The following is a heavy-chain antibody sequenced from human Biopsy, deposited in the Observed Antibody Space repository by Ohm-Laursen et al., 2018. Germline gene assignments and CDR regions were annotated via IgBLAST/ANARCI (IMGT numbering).Heavy chain of an antibody. D-gene: IGHD3-22*01. V-gene: IGHV4-59*01. J-gene: IGHJ2*01. CDR1: GDSISTYY. Sequence: TLSLTWPVSGDSISTYYWSWIRQPPGKGLQWIGYIYYTGNTDYNPSLQSRVTISVDTSKNHFSLRLRSMTPADTAMYYCARDRGYYSDRTVPGYFDLWGRGTLVTVSS. CDR2: IYYTGNT. CDR3: ARDRGYYSDRTVPGYFDL.